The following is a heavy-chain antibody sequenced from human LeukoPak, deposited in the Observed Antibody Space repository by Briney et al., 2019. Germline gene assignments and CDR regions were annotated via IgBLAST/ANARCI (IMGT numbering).Heavy chain of an antibody. D-gene: IGHD6-13*01. CDR3: ARDRSSSWTRDWFDP. CDR2: IYNGAST. V-gene: IGHV4-4*07. J-gene: IGHJ5*02. Sequence: SETLSLTCTVSGGSISGFYWSWIRQPAGKGLEWLGRIYNGASTNYNPSLKSRVTMSVDTSKNQFSLKLISVTAADTAVYYCARDRSSSWTRDWFDPWGQGSLVTVSS. CDR1: GGSISGFY.